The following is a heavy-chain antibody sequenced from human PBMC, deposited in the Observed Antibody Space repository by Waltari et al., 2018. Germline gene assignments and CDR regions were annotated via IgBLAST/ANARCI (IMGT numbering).Heavy chain of an antibody. CDR3: ARELVMHAFDI. D-gene: IGHD2-21*01. Sequence: QVQLVESGGGVVQPGRSLRLSCAASGFTFSSSGMHWVRQAPGKGLEWVAVIWYDGSNKYYADSVKGRFTISRDNSKNTLYLQMNSLRAEDTAVYYCARELVMHAFDIWGQGTMVTVSS. CDR2: IWYDGSNK. J-gene: IGHJ3*02. V-gene: IGHV3-33*01. CDR1: GFTFSSSG.